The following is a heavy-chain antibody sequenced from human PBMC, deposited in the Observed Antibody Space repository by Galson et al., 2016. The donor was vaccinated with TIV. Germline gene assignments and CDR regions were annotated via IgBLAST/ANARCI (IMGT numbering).Heavy chain of an antibody. D-gene: IGHD2-2*01. CDR2: ISGSGDST. V-gene: IGHV3-23*01. J-gene: IGHJ4*02. CDR1: GFTFWNYG. CDR3: AKVLWDILVAPGASAGAYFDY. Sequence: SLRLSCAASGFTFWNYGMSWVRQAPGKGLEWVSLISGSGDSTYYADSVKGRFTISRDNSKNTVYLQLNSLRAEDTAAYYCAKVLWDILVAPGASAGAYFDYWGQGTRVTVSS.